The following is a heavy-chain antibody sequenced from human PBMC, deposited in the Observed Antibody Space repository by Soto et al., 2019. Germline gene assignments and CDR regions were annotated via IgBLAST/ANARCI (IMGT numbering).Heavy chain of an antibody. Sequence: SETLSLTCTVSGXSIRDYYWGWIRQSPGKGLEWIGYIYYTGTTKYNPSLKSRVTISVDSSKNQFSLKLDSVTAADTAVFYCARLGGYYQAFDSWGQGTLVT. CDR2: IYYTGTT. J-gene: IGHJ4*02. CDR1: GXSIRDYY. CDR3: ARLGGYYQAFDS. V-gene: IGHV4-59*08. D-gene: IGHD3-22*01.